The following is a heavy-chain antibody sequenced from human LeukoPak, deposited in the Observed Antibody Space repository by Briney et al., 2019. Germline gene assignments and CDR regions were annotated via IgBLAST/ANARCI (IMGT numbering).Heavy chain of an antibody. V-gene: IGHV3-30-3*01. CDR3: ARALAPRWLPFYYSYGMDG. CDR2: ISYDGSNK. J-gene: IGHJ6*02. Sequence: GGSLRLSCAASGFTFSSYAMHWVRQAPGKGLEWVAVISYDGSNKYYADSVKGRFTISRDNSKNTLYLQMNSLRAEDTAVYYCARALAPRWLPFYYSYGMDGWVPGTTVTV. CDR1: GFTFSSYA. D-gene: IGHD5-24*01.